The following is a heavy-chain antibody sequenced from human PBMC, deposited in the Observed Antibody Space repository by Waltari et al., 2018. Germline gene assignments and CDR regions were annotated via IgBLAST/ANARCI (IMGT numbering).Heavy chain of an antibody. Sequence: QVQLQESGPGLVKPSETLSLTCTVSGGSISSYYWSWIRQPPGKGLEWIGYIYYSGSTNYNPSLKSRVTISVDTSKNQFSLKLSSVTAADTAVYYCARCVYYDFWSGYQYYFDYWGQGTLVTVSS. CDR1: GGSISSYY. J-gene: IGHJ4*02. V-gene: IGHV4-59*01. D-gene: IGHD3-3*01. CDR2: IYYSGST. CDR3: ARCVYYDFWSGYQYYFDY.